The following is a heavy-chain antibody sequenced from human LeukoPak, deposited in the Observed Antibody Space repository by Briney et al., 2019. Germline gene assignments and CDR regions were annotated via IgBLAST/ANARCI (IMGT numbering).Heavy chain of an antibody. J-gene: IGHJ5*02. CDR1: GFTFSSYW. D-gene: IGHD2-8*02. CDR3: VRDSAECTGGFCYSVP. CDR2: IKGDGSDT. Sequence: PGGSLRLSCAASGFTFSSYWMNWVRQAPGKGLEWVSRIKGDGSDTRCADSVKGRFTISRDNAKNTPFLQMNSLRADDTAVYYCVRDSAECTGGFCYSVPWGQRTLVTVSS. V-gene: IGHV3-74*01.